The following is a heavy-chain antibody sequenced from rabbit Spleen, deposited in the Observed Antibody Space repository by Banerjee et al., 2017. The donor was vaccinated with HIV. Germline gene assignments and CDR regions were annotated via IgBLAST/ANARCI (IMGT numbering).Heavy chain of an antibody. D-gene: IGHD1-1*01. Sequence: QEQLVEYGGDLVQPEGSLTLTCKASGFDFSSNAMCWVRQAPGKGLEWIACINTATAKGVYASWAKGRFAISKTSSTTVTLQMTSLTAADTATYFCARDLVGVIGWNFILWGPGTLVTVS. V-gene: IGHV1S45*01. CDR2: INTATAKGV. CDR3: ARDLVGVIGWNFIL. CDR1: GFDFSSNA. J-gene: IGHJ4*01.